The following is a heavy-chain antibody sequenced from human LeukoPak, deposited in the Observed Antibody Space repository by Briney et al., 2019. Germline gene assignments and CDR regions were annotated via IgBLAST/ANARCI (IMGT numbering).Heavy chain of an antibody. V-gene: IGHV1-46*01. D-gene: IGHD3-16*02. Sequence: GASVKVSCKASGYTFTRHYMHWVRQAPGQGLEWMGLINPSGSSTLYAQKFQGRVTMTRDMSTTTDYMELSSLRSEDTAVYYCARDNSVGDIAWWFDPWGQGTLVTVSS. CDR1: GYTFTRHY. CDR2: INPSGSST. CDR3: ARDNSVGDIAWWFDP. J-gene: IGHJ5*02.